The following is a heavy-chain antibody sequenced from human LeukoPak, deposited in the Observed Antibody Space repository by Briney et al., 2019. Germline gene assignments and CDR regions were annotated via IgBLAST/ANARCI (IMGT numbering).Heavy chain of an antibody. D-gene: IGHD3-9*01. Sequence: GGSLRLSCAASGFTFSSYAMSWVRQAPGKGLEWVSAISGSGGSTYYADSVKGRFTISRDNAKNSLYLQMNSLRAEDTAVYYCARDLRDDILTGYYSFDYWGQGTLVTVSS. CDR1: GFTFSSYA. CDR3: ARDLRDDILTGYYSFDY. J-gene: IGHJ4*02. V-gene: IGHV3-23*01. CDR2: ISGSGGST.